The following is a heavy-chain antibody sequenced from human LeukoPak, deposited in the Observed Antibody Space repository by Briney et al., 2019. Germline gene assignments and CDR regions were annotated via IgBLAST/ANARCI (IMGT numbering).Heavy chain of an antibody. D-gene: IGHD2-2*01. V-gene: IGHV3-23*05. Sequence: GGSLRLSCVTSGFVFSSHAMSWVRQAPGKGLEWVAAISNGNYYADSVKGRFTISRDNSKNTVYLRMSSLRAEDTAVYFCVREAGSCTAASCSKTNWFDPWGQGTLVTVS. CDR2: ISNGN. J-gene: IGHJ5*02. CDR3: VREAGSCTAASCSKTNWFDP. CDR1: GFVFSSHA.